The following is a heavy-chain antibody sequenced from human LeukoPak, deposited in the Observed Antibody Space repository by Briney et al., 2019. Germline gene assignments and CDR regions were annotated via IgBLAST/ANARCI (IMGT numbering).Heavy chain of an antibody. D-gene: IGHD6-13*01. CDR2: ISGSGGST. CDR1: GFTFSSYA. CDR3: AHVVGIAAAMDY. V-gene: IGHV3-23*01. J-gene: IGHJ4*02. Sequence: SGGSLRLSCAASGFTFSSYAMSWVRQAPGKGLEWVSAISGSGGSTYYADSVKGRFTISRDNSKNTLYLQMNSLRAEDTAVYYCAHVVGIAAAMDYWGQGTLVTVSS.